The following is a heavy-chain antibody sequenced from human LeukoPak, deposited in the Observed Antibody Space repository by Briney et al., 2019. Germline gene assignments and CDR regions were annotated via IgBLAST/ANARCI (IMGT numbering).Heavy chain of an antibody. J-gene: IGHJ5*02. CDR3: ASSRFLRRFDP. CDR2: IYYSGGT. Sequence: PSETLSLTCTVSGGSISSHYWSWIRQPPGKGLEWIGYIYYSGGTNYNPSLKSRVTISVDTSKNQFSLKLSSVTAADTAVYYCASSRFLRRFDPWGQGTLVTVSS. CDR1: GGSISSHY. D-gene: IGHD3-3*01. V-gene: IGHV4-59*11.